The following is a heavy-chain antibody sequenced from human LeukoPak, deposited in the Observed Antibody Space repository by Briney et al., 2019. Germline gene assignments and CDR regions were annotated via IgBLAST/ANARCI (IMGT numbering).Heavy chain of an antibody. D-gene: IGHD6-19*01. CDR2: ISWNSGSI. Sequence: QPGRSLRLSCAASGFTFDDYAMHWVRQAPGKGLEWVSGISWNSGSIGYADSVKGRCTISRDNAKNSLYLQMNSLRAEDTALYYCAKGSRQSSGWTVDYWGQGTLVTVSS. CDR1: GFTFDDYA. V-gene: IGHV3-9*01. J-gene: IGHJ4*02. CDR3: AKGSRQSSGWTVDY.